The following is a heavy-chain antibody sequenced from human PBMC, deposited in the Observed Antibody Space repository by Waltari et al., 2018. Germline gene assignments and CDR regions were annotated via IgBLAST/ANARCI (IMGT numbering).Heavy chain of an antibody. V-gene: IGHV3-30*02. CDR2: IGFEGGPT. Sequence: QAQLAESGGGVVQPGMSLRLYCTGTGHRTSSYGRHWVRQAPGKGLVWVELIGFEGGPTYYADSVRGRFTISRDNSKNTLYLDMNSVKLNDTAIYYCAKDAFGNTYVDHWGQGTLVTVAS. D-gene: IGHD3-10*01. CDR1: GHRTSSYG. J-gene: IGHJ4*02. CDR3: AKDAFGNTYVDH.